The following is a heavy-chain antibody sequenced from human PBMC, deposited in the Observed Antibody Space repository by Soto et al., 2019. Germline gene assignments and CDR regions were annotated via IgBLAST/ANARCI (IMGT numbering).Heavy chain of an antibody. Sequence: KTSETLSLTCTVSGGSISSGDYYWSWIRQPPGKGLEWIGYIYYSGSTYYNPSLKSRVTISVDTSKNQFSLKLSSVTAADTAVYYCARGAADYDFWSGYLNFDYWGQGTLVTVSS. J-gene: IGHJ4*02. CDR1: GGSISSGDYY. CDR3: ARGAADYDFWSGYLNFDY. D-gene: IGHD3-3*01. CDR2: IYYSGST. V-gene: IGHV4-30-4*01.